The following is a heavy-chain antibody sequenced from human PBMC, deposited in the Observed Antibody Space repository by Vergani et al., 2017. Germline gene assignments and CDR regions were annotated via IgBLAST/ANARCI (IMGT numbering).Heavy chain of an antibody. J-gene: IGHJ4*02. CDR2: IIPIFGTA. CDR1: GGTFSSYA. Sequence: QVQLVQSGAEVKKPGSSVKVSCKASGGTFSSYAISWVRQAPGQGLEWMGRIIPIFGTANYAQKFQGRVTITADESTSTAYMELSSLRSEDTAVYYCARGLKTYYYDSSGYFVLGYWGQGTLVTVSS. V-gene: IGHV1-69*18. D-gene: IGHD3-22*01. CDR3: ARGLKTYYYDSSGYFVLGY.